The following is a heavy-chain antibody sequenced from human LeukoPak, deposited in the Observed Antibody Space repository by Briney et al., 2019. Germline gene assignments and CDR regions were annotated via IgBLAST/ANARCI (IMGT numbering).Heavy chain of an antibody. J-gene: IGHJ3*02. CDR1: GVSISSYY. D-gene: IGHD3-10*01. CDR3: ASHMVRGVDDAFDI. V-gene: IGHV4-59*01. CDR2: IYYSGST. Sequence: SETLSLTCTVSGVSISSYYWSWIRQPPGKGLEWIGYIYYSGSTNYNPSLKSRVTISVDTSKNQFSLKLSSVTAADTAVYYCASHMVRGVDDAFDIWGQGTMVTVSS.